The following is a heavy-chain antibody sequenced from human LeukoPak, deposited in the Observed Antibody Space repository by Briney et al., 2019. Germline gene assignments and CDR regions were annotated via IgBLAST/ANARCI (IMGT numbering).Heavy chain of an antibody. Sequence: GASVKVSCKASGYTFTSYAMNWVRQAPGQGLEWMGWINTNTGNPTYAQGFTGRFVFSLDTSVSTAYLQISSLKAEDTAVYYCARDELLWFGESKTTFDYWGQGTLVTVSS. D-gene: IGHD3-10*01. V-gene: IGHV7-4-1*02. CDR1: GYTFTSYA. J-gene: IGHJ4*02. CDR2: INTNTGNP. CDR3: ARDELLWFGESKTTFDY.